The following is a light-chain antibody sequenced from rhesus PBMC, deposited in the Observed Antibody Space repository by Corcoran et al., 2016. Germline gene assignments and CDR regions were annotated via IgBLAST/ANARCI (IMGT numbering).Light chain of an antibody. CDR1: QGISSW. J-gene: IGKJ4*01. Sequence: DIQMTQSPSSLSASVGDTVTITCRASQGISSWLAWYQQKPGKAPKLLIYKASSLQSGVPSRFSGSGAGTDFTLTISSLQSEDFATYYCQQYSSRPLTFGGGTKVERK. V-gene: IGKV1-22*01. CDR2: KAS. CDR3: QQYSSRPLT.